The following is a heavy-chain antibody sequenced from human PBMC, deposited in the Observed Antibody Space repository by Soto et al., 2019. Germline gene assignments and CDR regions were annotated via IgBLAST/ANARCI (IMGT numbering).Heavy chain of an antibody. D-gene: IGHD2-15*01. V-gene: IGHV1-69*02. CDR3: ARSPSYCSGGSCYSSDY. CDR1: GGTFSSYT. Sequence: GASVKVSCKASGGTFSSYTISWVRQAPGQGLEWMGRIIPILGIANYAQKFQGRVTITADKSTSTAYMELSSLRSEDTAVYYCARSPSYCSGGSCYSSDYWGQGTLVTVSS. CDR2: IIPILGIA. J-gene: IGHJ4*02.